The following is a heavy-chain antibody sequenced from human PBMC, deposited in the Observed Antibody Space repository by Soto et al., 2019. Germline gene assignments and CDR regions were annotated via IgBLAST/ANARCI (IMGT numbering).Heavy chain of an antibody. V-gene: IGHV1-24*01. CDR1: GYTLTELS. CDR2: FDPEDGET. J-gene: IGHJ4*02. CDR3: ATSGIAAAGSDY. Sequence: GASVKVSCKVSGYTLTELSMHWVRQAPGKGLEWMGGFDPEDGETIYAQKFQGRVTMTEDTSTDTAYMELSSLRSEDTAVYYCATSGIAAAGSDYWGQGTLVTVSS. D-gene: IGHD6-13*01.